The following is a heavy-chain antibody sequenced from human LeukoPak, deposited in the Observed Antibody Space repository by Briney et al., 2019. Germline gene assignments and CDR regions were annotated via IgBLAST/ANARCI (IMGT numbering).Heavy chain of an antibody. CDR1: GYTFTSYD. J-gene: IGHJ4*02. V-gene: IGHV1-8*03. CDR3: ARGYSYGYDFDY. CDR2: MNPNSGNT. D-gene: IGHD5-18*01. Sequence: ASVKVSCKASGYTFTSYDINWVRQATGQGLEWMGWMNPNSGNTGYAQKFQGRVTITRNTSIRTAYMELSSLRSEDTAVYYCARGYSYGYDFDYWGQGTLVTVSS.